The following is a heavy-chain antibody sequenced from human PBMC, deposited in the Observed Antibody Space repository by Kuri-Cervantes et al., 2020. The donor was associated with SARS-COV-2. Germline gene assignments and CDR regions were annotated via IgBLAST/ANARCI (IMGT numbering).Heavy chain of an antibody. D-gene: IGHD3-3*01. CDR1: GFTFSVYD. V-gene: IGHV3-74*01. CDR2: INSDGSST. Sequence: GGSLRLSCSASGFTFSVYDMHWVRQAPGKGLVWVSRINSDGSSTSYADSVKGRFTISRDNAKNTLYLQMNSLRAEDTAVYYCASGGPYYDFWSGLTYYYYYGMDVWGQGTTVTVSS. J-gene: IGHJ6*02. CDR3: ASGGPYYDFWSGLTYYYYYGMDV.